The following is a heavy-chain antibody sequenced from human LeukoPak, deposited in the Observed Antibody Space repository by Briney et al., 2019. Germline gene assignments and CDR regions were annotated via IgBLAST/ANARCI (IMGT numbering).Heavy chain of an antibody. CDR2: ITSSSSYM. CDR3: ARDAGYCSSTSCFYYGMDV. V-gene: IGHV3-21*01. D-gene: IGHD2-2*01. Sequence: PGGSLRLSCAASGFSFNSYSMNWVRQAPGKGLEWVSSITSSSSYMYYADSVKGRFTISRDNAKNSLYLQMNSLRAEDTAVYYCARDAGYCSSTSCFYYGMDVWGQGTTVTVSS. CDR1: GFSFNSYS. J-gene: IGHJ6*02.